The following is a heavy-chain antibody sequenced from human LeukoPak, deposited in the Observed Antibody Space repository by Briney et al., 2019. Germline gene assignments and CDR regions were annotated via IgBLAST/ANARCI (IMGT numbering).Heavy chain of an antibody. V-gene: IGHV1-69*01. D-gene: IGHD5-24*01. CDR2: IIPISGTA. CDR1: GGTFSSYA. J-gene: IGHJ2*01. CDR3: ARVGDSYWYFDL. Sequence: SVKVSCKASGGTFSSYAISWVRQAPGQGLEWMGGIIPISGTANYAQKFQGRVTITADESTSTAYMELSSLRSEDTAVYYCARVGDSYWYFDLWGRGTLVTVSS.